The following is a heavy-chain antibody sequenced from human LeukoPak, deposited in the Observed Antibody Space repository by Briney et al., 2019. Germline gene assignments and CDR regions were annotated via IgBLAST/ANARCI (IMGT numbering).Heavy chain of an antibody. CDR2: INPNSGGT. V-gene: IGHV1-2*06. Sequence: GASVKVSCKASGYTFTGYYMHWVRQAPGQGLEWMGRINPNSGGTNYAQKFQGRVTMTRDTSISTAYMELSRLRSDDTAVYYCAREGGGIAATRDAFDIWGQGTMVTVSS. D-gene: IGHD6-13*01. CDR1: GYTFTGYY. J-gene: IGHJ3*02. CDR3: AREGGGIAATRDAFDI.